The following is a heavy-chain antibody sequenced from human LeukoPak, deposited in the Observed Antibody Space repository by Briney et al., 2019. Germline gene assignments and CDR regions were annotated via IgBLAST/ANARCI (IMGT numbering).Heavy chain of an antibody. CDR1: GFTFSSYS. D-gene: IGHD3-9*01. V-gene: IGHV3-21*01. J-gene: IGHJ4*02. CDR2: IRSSSSYI. CDR3: AREDLTGYCGY. Sequence: PGGSLRLSCAASGFTFSSYSMNWVRQAPGKGLEWVSSIRSSSSYIYYADSVKGRFTISRDNAKNSLYLQMNSLRAEDTAVYYCAREDLTGYCGYWGQGTLVTVSS.